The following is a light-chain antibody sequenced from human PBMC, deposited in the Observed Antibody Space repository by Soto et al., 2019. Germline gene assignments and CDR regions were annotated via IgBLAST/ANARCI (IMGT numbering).Light chain of an antibody. CDR3: GTWDSRLSAGHGV. CDR1: SSNIGNNY. CDR2: ENN. Sequence: QSVLTQPPSVSAAPGQKVTISCSGSSSNIGNNYVSWYQQLPGTAPKLLIYENNKRPSGIPDRFSGSKSVTSATLGITGLQTGDEADYYCGTWDSRLSAGHGVFGGGTKVTVL. J-gene: IGLJ3*02. V-gene: IGLV1-51*02.